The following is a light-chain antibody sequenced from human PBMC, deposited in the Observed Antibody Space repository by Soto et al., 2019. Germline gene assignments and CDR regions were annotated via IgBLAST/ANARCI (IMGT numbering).Light chain of an antibody. J-gene: IGKJ2*01. CDR3: HQYVSSPLT. CDR2: DAS. V-gene: IGKV3-20*01. CDR1: QSVNSNL. Sequence: EIVLTQSPGTLSLSPGEGATVSCRASQSVNSNLLAWFQQKPGQAPRLLIHDASRRATGIPDRFSGSRSGTDFTLSISRLEPEDFAVYYCHQYVSSPLTFGQGTKLEIK.